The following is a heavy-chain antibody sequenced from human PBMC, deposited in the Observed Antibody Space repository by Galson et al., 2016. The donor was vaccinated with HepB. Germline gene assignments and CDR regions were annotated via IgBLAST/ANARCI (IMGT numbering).Heavy chain of an antibody. D-gene: IGHD3-22*01. CDR1: GFSFGSYW. V-gene: IGHV3-7*03. CDR3: TRDGTLRPLGY. CDR2: IKPDGSEK. Sequence: SLRLSCAGPGFSFGSYWMSWVRQSPGKGLEWVANIKPDGSEKYYVDSVEGRFTISRDNAKNSLYLQMNSLRAEDTALYYCTRDGTLRPLGYWGQGTLVTVSS. J-gene: IGHJ4*02.